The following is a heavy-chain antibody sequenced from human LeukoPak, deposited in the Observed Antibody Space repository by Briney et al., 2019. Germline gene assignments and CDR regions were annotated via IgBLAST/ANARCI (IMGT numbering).Heavy chain of an antibody. V-gene: IGHV3-23*01. CDR1: GFTFSSYA. CDR3: AKDGPSYYYDSSGSDRYYFDY. D-gene: IGHD3-22*01. CDR2: ISGSGGST. J-gene: IGHJ4*02. Sequence: GGSLRLSCAASGFTFSSYAMSWVRQAPGKGLEWVSAISGSGGSTYYADSVKGRFTISRDNSKNTLYLQMNSLRAEDTAVYYRAKDGPSYYYDSSGSDRYYFDYWGQGTLVTVSS.